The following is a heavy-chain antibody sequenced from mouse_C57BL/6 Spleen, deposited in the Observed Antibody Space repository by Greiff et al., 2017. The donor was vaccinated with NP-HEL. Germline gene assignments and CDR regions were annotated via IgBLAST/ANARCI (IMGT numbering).Heavy chain of an antibody. J-gene: IGHJ4*01. CDR3: ARNGNYNYAMDY. CDR1: GFTFSDYY. Sequence: DVKLVESGGGLVQPGGSLKLSCAASGFTFSDYYMYWVRQTPEKRLEWVAYISNGGGSTYYPDTVKGRFTISRDNAKNTLYLQMSRLKSEDTAMYYCARNGNYNYAMDYWGQGTSVTVSS. CDR2: ISNGGGST. D-gene: IGHD2-1*01. V-gene: IGHV5-12*01.